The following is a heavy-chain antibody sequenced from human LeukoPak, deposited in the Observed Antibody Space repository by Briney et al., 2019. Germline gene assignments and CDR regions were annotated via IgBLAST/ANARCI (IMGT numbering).Heavy chain of an antibody. D-gene: IGHD5-18*01. V-gene: IGHV4-39*01. Sequence: SETLSLTCTVSGGSISSSNAYWGWIRQPPGKWLEWSGSIYYSKNTYYNPSLKSRVTISADTSKNQFSLTLGSVTATDTAVYYCASPRGFSYGYFDNWGQGTLVTVSS. CDR1: GGSISSSNAY. CDR3: ASPRGFSYGYFDN. J-gene: IGHJ4*02. CDR2: IYYSKNT.